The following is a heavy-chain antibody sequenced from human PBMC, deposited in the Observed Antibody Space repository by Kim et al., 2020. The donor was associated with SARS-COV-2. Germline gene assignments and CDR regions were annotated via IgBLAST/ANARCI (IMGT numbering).Heavy chain of an antibody. J-gene: IGHJ4*02. D-gene: IGHD3-9*01. CDR3: ARSHYDILTGYYCFDY. CDR1: GGSISSSNW. V-gene: IGHV4-4*02. CDR2: IYHSGST. Sequence: SETLSFTCAVSGGSISSSNWWSWVRQPPGKGLEWIGEIYHSGSTNYNPSLKSRVTISVDKSKNQFSLKLSSVTAADTAVYYCARSHYDILTGYYCFDYWGQGTLVTVSS.